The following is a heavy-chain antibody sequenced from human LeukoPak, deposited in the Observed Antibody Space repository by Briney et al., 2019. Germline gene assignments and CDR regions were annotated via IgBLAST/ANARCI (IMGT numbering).Heavy chain of an antibody. CDR1: GYTLTGYY. CDR2: INPNSGGT. CDR3: ARDYTYYYDSSGL. V-gene: IGHV1-2*02. J-gene: IGHJ4*02. D-gene: IGHD3-22*01. Sequence: ASVKVSCKASGYTLTGYYMHWVRQAPGQGLEWMGWINPNSGGTNYAQKLQGRVTMTTDTSTSTAYMELRSLRSDDTAVYYCARDYTYYYDSSGLWGQGTLVTVSS.